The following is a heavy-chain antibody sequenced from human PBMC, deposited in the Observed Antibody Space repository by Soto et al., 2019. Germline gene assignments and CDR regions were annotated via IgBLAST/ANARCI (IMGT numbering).Heavy chain of an antibody. CDR1: GFTFSSYA. CDR2: ISGRGGST. J-gene: IGHJ6*01. D-gene: IGHD1-26*01. CDR3: ASDQMGYYFYGMDV. V-gene: IGHV3-23*01. Sequence: GGSLRLSCAASGFTFSSYAMSCVRQAPGKGLEWVSAISGRGGSTYYADSVKGRFTISRDNSKNTLYLQMNSLRAEATAVYYCASDQMGYYFYGMDVWGQGTKVTVSS.